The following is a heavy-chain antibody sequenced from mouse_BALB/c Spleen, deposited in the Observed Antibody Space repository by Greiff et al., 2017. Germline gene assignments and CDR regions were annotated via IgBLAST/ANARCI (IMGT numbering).Heavy chain of an antibody. V-gene: IGHV5-6-5*01. J-gene: IGHJ4*01. CDR3: GRVGGNYGGYAMDY. Sequence: EVMLVESGGGLVKPGGSLKLSCAASGFTFSSYAMSWVRQTPEKRLEWVASISSGGSTYYPDSVKGRFTIARDNSRNILYLQMSSLRSEDAAMYCGGRVGGNYGGYAMDYWGQGTSVTVSS. CDR1: GFTFSSYA. CDR2: ISSGGST. D-gene: IGHD2-1*01.